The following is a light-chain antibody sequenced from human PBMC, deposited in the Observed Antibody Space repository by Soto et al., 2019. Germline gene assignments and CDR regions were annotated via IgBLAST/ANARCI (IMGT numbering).Light chain of an antibody. V-gene: IGLV3-21*04. CDR3: QVWDSGSDHPV. Sequence: SYELTQSPSMSVAPGETATITCGGSGIGRKNVHWYQQKPGQAPVLLIYYDKDRPSGIPERFSGSNSGNTATLTISEVEAGGEADYYCQVWDSGSDHPVFGGGTKLTVL. CDR2: YDK. CDR1: GIGRKN. J-gene: IGLJ2*01.